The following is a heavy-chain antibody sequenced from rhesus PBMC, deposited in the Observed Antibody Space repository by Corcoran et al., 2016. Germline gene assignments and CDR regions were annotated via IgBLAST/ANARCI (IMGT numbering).Heavy chain of an antibody. CDR3: AIYGPYYFHS. CDR2: IRVGTGIT. J-gene: IGHJ4*01. Sequence: QVQLQESGPGLVKPSETLSLTCGVSGYSVGSDYYWGWIRQAPGEGLVYIGYIRVGTGITSYSPSLKTRVTISRDTSKQQFSLRVSLVTAADTAVYYCAIYGPYYFHSWGQGVLVTVSS. V-gene: IGHV4-99*01. CDR1: GYSVGSDYY. D-gene: IGHD2-39*01.